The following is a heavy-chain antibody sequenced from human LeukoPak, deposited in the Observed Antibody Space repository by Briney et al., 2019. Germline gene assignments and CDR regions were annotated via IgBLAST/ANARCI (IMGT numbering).Heavy chain of an antibody. Sequence: ASVKVSCKASGYTFTSYYMHWVRQAPGQGLEWMGIINPSGGSTSYAQKLQGRVTMTRDTSTSTVYMELSSLTSEHTAVYYCARDQGYYDGNGYKWGYYYYYMDVWGKGTTVTVSS. J-gene: IGHJ6*03. CDR2: INPSGGST. V-gene: IGHV1-46*01. CDR1: GYTFTSYY. CDR3: ARDQGYYDGNGYKWGYYYYYMDV. D-gene: IGHD3-22*01.